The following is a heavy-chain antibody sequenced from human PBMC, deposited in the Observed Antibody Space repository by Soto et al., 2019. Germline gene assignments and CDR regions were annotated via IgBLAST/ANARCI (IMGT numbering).Heavy chain of an antibody. J-gene: IGHJ4*02. V-gene: IGHV3-30-3*01. CDR2: ISFDGNNE. Sequence: QVQLVESGGGVVQPGRSLRLSCAASGFTFSSYALHWVRQAPGRGLEWVALISFDGNNEYYANSVKGRFTISRDNSKNTLYLQMNSLRAEDTAVYYCGSCSSTSCHLGADFWGQGTLVTASS. D-gene: IGHD2-2*01. CDR3: GSCSSTSCHLGADF. CDR1: GFTFSSYA.